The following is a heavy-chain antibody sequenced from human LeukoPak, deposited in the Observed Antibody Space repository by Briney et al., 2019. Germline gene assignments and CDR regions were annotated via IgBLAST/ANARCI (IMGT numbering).Heavy chain of an antibody. D-gene: IGHD3-22*01. Sequence: GGSLRLSCAASGFTFSSYAMSWVRQAPGKGLESVSHISGSGSSTYYADSVKGRFTISRDNSKSTLYLQMNSLRAEDTAVYYCAKDRYYDSSGYLLDYWGQGTLVTVSS. CDR1: GFTFSSYA. CDR2: ISGSGSST. CDR3: AKDRYYDSSGYLLDY. J-gene: IGHJ4*02. V-gene: IGHV3-23*01.